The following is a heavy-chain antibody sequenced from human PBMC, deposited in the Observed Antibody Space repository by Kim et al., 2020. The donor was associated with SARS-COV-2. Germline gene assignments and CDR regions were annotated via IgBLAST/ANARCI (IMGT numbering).Heavy chain of an antibody. CDR3: ARGDCSSTSCYLIDP. CDR1: GYTFTSYG. J-gene: IGHJ5*02. CDR2: ISAYNGNT. Sequence: ASVKVSCKASGYTFTSYGISWVRQAPGQGLEWMGWISAYNGNTNYAQKLQGRVTMTTDTSTSTAYMELRSLRSDDTAVYYCARGDCSSTSCYLIDPWGQGTLVTVSS. V-gene: IGHV1-18*04. D-gene: IGHD2-2*01.